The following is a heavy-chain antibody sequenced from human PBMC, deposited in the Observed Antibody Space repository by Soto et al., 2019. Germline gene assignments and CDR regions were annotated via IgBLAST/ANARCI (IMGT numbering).Heavy chain of an antibody. CDR3: ARDRGCSGGSCPYSFDY. CDR2: IYYSGST. Sequence: PSETLSLTCTFSGVTIISYYWSWIRQPPGKGLEWIGYIYYSGSTNYNPSLKSRVTISVDTSKNQFSLKLSSVTAADTAVYYCARDRGCSGGSCPYSFDYWGQGTLVTVSS. J-gene: IGHJ4*02. CDR1: GVTIISYY. D-gene: IGHD2-15*01. V-gene: IGHV4-59*01.